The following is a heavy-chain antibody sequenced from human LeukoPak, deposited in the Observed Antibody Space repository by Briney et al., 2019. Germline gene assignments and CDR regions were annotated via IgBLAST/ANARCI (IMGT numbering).Heavy chain of an antibody. J-gene: IGHJ5*02. D-gene: IGHD4-11*01. CDR2: IRNKAFGGTT. CDR3: TTETTVVTYP. V-gene: IGHV3-49*03. CDR1: GFNLGDYA. Sequence: PGGSLRLSCTASGFNLGDYAMSWFRQAPGKGLEWVGFIRNKAFGGTTGYAASVKGRFTISRDESKSIAYLQMNSLKTEDTAVYYCTTETTVVTYPWGQGTLVTVSS.